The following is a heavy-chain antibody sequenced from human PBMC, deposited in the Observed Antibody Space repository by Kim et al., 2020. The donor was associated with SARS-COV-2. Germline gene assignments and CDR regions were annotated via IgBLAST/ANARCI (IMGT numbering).Heavy chain of an antibody. D-gene: IGHD3-22*01. V-gene: IGHV4-39*07. CDR1: GDSISSSSYY. CDR2: IYYSGST. CDR3: ARGKITYSSGYNYAFD. Sequence: SETLSLTCTVSGDSISSSSYYWGWIRQPPGKGLEWIGSIYYSGSTYYNPSLKSRVTISVDTSKNQFSLKLSSVTAADTTVYYCARGKITYSSGYNYAFD. J-gene: IGHJ3*02.